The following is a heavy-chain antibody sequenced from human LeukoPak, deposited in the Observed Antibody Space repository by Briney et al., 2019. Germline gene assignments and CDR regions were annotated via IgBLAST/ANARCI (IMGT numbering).Heavy chain of an antibody. J-gene: IGHJ3*02. CDR2: TRYDASNK. V-gene: IGHV3-30*02. Sequence: GGSLRLSCAASGFTFSSYGMHWVRQAPGKGLEWVALTRYDASNKYYADSVKGRFTISRDNSKNTLYLQMNSLRPEDTAVYYCVKDGSGSYPDTFDIWGQGTMVTVSS. CDR3: VKDGSGSYPDTFDI. CDR1: GFTFSSYG. D-gene: IGHD3-16*02.